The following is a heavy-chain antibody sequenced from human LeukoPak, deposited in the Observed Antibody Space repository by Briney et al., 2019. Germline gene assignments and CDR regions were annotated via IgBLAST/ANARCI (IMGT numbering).Heavy chain of an antibody. D-gene: IGHD3-9*01. CDR1: GGSISSGNYY. V-gene: IGHV4-31*03. CDR3: ARVTVLRYFDWLLSKSNSGNYFDY. Sequence: SQTLSLTCTVSGGSISSGNYYWSWIHQHPGKGLEWIVYIYYSGNTYYNPFLKSRVAISVDTSKNQFSLKLSSVTAADTAVYYCARVTVLRYFDWLLSKSNSGNYFDYWGQGALVTVSS. J-gene: IGHJ4*02. CDR2: IYYSGNT.